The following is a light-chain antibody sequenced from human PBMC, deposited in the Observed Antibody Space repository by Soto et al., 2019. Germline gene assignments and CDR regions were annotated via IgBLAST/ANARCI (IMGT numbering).Light chain of an antibody. CDR3: QQSYSMYT. J-gene: IGKJ2*01. V-gene: IGKV1-39*01. CDR2: AAS. Sequence: DIQMTQSPSSLSASVGDRVTITCRASQSMSSYLNWYQQKPGKAPKLLIYAASSLQSGVPSRFSGSGSGTDFTLTISRLQPEDFATYYCQQSYSMYTFGQGTKLEIK. CDR1: QSMSSY.